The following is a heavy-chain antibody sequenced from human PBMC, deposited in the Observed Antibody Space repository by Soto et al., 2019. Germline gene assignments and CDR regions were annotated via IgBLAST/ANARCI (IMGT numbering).Heavy chain of an antibody. CDR1: GFTFSSYG. Sequence: QAGGSLRLSCAASGFTFSSYGMHWVRQAPGKGLEWVAVIWYDGSNKYYADSVKGRFTISRDNSKNTLYLQMNSLRAEDTAVYYCAREQVVTNPNYFDYWGQGTLVTVSS. V-gene: IGHV3-33*01. J-gene: IGHJ4*02. CDR2: IWYDGSNK. D-gene: IGHD2-21*02. CDR3: AREQVVTNPNYFDY.